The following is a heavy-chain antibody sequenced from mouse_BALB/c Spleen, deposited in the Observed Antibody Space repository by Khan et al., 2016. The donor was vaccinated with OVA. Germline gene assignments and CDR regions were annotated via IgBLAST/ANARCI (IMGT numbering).Heavy chain of an antibody. D-gene: IGHD2-3*01. CDR3: ARDGSRYNYAMDY. CDR2: ISYSGST. J-gene: IGHJ4*01. V-gene: IGHV3-2*02. CDR1: GYSITSDYA. Sequence: VQLQESGPGLVKPSQSLSLTCPVTGYSITSDYAWNWIRQFPGNKLEWMGYISYSGSTSYNPSLKSRISITRDTSKNQFFLQLNSVTTEDTATYYCARDGSRYNYAMDYWGQGTAVTVSS.